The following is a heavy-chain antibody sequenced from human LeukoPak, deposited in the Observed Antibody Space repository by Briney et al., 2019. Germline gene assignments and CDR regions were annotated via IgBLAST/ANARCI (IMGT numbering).Heavy chain of an antibody. D-gene: IGHD6-13*01. CDR2: TNPSGGST. CDR3: ARDRGEKLANNWFDP. J-gene: IGHJ5*02. V-gene: IGHV1-46*01. Sequence: ASVKVSCKASGYIFTSYYMHWVRQAPGQGLEWMGITNPSGGSTSYAQKFQGRVTMTRDTSTSTVYMELSSLRSEDTAVYYCARDRGEKLANNWFDPWGQGTLVTASS. CDR1: GYIFTSYY.